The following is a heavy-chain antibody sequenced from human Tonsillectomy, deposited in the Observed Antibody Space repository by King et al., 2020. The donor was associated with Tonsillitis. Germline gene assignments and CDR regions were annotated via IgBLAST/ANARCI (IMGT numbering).Heavy chain of an antibody. CDR3: ARDWDFYDSSEGHAFDI. Sequence: QLQESGPGLVKPSETLSLTCTVSGGSISSYYWSWIRQPPGKGLGWIGNIYYSGSTNYHPSLKSRGTISVDTSKNKFSLKRSSVTAAETAVYYCARDWDFYDSSEGHAFDIWGQGTMVTVSS. CDR1: GGSISSYY. D-gene: IGHD3-22*01. V-gene: IGHV4-59*01. CDR2: IYYSGST. J-gene: IGHJ3*02.